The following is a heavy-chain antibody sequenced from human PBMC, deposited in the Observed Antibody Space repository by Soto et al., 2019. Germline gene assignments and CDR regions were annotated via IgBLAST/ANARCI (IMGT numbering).Heavy chain of an antibody. Sequence: SETLSLTCTVSGGSISSYYWSWIRQPPGKGLEWIGYIYYSGTTNYNPSLKSRVTISVDTSKNQFSLKLSSVTAADTAVYYCARVNASGVNFDYWGQGTLVTVSS. V-gene: IGHV4-59*12. J-gene: IGHJ4*02. CDR1: GGSISSYY. D-gene: IGHD3-10*01. CDR2: IYYSGTT. CDR3: ARVNASGVNFDY.